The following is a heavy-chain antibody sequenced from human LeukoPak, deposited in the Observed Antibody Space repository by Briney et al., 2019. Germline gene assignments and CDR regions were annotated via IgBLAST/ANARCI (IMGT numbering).Heavy chain of an antibody. D-gene: IGHD6-6*01. CDR3: ARPYSFSSGHSAFDI. Sequence: SETLSLTCAVYGGSFSGYYCSWIRQPPGKGLEWIGEVHHSGSTNYNPSLKSRVTISVDTSKNQFSLKLSSVTAADTAVYYCARPYSFSSGHSAFDILGQGTMVIVSS. CDR2: VHHSGST. J-gene: IGHJ3*02. V-gene: IGHV4-34*01. CDR1: GGSFSGYY.